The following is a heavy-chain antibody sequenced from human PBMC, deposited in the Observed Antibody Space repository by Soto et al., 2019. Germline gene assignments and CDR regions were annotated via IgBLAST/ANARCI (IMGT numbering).Heavy chain of an antibody. CDR2: MKPNSGNT. CDR1: GYTCNSYD. D-gene: IGHD4-17*01. J-gene: IGHJ4*02. CDR3: ARTLYGDNVDY. V-gene: IGHV1-8*01. Sequence: QVQLVQYGAEVKKPGASVKVTCQASGYTCNSYDINWVRQATGQGLEWMGWMKPNSGNTGYAQKFQGRVTMTRNTSISTAYMELSSLISEDTAVYYCARTLYGDNVDYWGQGTLVTVSS.